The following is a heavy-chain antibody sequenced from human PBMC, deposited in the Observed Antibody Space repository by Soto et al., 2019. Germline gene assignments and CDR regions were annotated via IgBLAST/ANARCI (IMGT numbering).Heavy chain of an antibody. CDR2: ISAYNGNT. Sequence: ASVKVSCKASGYTFTSYGISWVRQAPGQGLEWMGWISAYNGNTNYAQKLQGRVTMTTDTSTSTAYMELRSLRSDDTAVYYCARDEGGVYYYDSSGTRPLFDPWGQGTLVTVS. J-gene: IGHJ5*02. CDR1: GYTFTSYG. V-gene: IGHV1-18*01. CDR3: ARDEGGVYYYDSSGTRPLFDP. D-gene: IGHD3-22*01.